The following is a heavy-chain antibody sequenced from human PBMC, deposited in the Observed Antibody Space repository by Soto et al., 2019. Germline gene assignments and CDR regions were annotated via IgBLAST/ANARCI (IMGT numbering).Heavy chain of an antibody. D-gene: IGHD3-9*01. CDR2: ISYDGSNK. Sequence: PGGSLRLSCAASGFTFSSYGMHWVRQAPGKGLEWVAVISYDGSNKYYADSVMGRFTISRDNSKNTLYLQMNSLRAEDTAVYYCAKDTTLITDILTGPFDYWGQGTLVTVSS. J-gene: IGHJ4*02. V-gene: IGHV3-30*18. CDR3: AKDTTLITDILTGPFDY. CDR1: GFTFSSYG.